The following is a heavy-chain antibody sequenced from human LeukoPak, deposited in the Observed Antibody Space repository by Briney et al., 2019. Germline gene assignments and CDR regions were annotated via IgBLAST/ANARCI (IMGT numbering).Heavy chain of an antibody. CDR2: IKQDGSEK. Sequence: AGGSLRLSCAASGFTFSSDWMTWVRQAPGKGLEWVANIKQDGSEKYYVDSVKGRFTISRDNAKNSLYLQMNSLRAADTAVYYCARGDSEGCSGGSCRVFDYWGQGTLVTVSS. CDR3: ARGDSEGCSGGSCRVFDY. V-gene: IGHV3-7*01. CDR1: GFTFSSDW. D-gene: IGHD2-15*01. J-gene: IGHJ4*02.